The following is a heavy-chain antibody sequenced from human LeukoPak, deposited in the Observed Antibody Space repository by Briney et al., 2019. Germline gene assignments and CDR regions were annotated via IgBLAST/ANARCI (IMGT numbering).Heavy chain of an antibody. CDR1: GGSISSGGYS. D-gene: IGHD3-16*01. J-gene: IGHJ4*02. V-gene: IGHV4-30-2*01. Sequence: SETLSLTCAVSGGSISSGGYSWSWIRQPPGKGLEWIGYIYHSGSTYYNPSLKSQVTISVDRSKNQFSLKLSSVTAADTAVYYCARVRITFGGVDYWGQGTLVTVSS. CDR2: IYHSGST. CDR3: ARVRITFGGVDY.